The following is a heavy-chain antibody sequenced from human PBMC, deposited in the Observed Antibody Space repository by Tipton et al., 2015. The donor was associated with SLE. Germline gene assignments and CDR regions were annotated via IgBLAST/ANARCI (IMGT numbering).Heavy chain of an antibody. V-gene: IGHV5-51*03. Sequence: QLVQSGAEVKKAGETLKISCKGSGYDFPGYYIAWVRQTPGKGLEWVGMVYPRDSEVRYSPSFQGHVTVSADNSISTAFLQWDGLKVSDTGVYYCARADTFYSSFHIWGQGTMVTVSS. J-gene: IGHJ3*02. D-gene: IGHD2/OR15-2a*01. CDR1: GYDFPGYY. CDR3: ARADTFYSSFHI. CDR2: VYPRDSEV.